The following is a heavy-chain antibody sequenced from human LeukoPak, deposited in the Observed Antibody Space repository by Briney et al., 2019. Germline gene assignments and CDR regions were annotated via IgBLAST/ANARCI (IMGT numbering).Heavy chain of an antibody. D-gene: IGHD3-22*01. V-gene: IGHV1-18*01. CDR1: GYTFTSYG. Sequence: ASVKVSCKASGYTFTSYGISWVRQAPGQGLEWMGWISAYNGNTNYAQKLQGRVTMTTDTSTSTAYMELRSLRSDDTAVYYCARTYYYDSSGYSNTKPSDYWGQGTLVTVSS. CDR3: ARTYYYDSSGYSNTKPSDY. CDR2: ISAYNGNT. J-gene: IGHJ4*02.